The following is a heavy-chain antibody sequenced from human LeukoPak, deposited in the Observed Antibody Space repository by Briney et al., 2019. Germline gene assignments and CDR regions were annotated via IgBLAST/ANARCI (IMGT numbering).Heavy chain of an antibody. J-gene: IGHJ6*02. D-gene: IGHD3-22*01. Sequence: GGSLRLSCAASGFTFSSYAMSWVRQAPGKGLEWVSAISGSGGSTYYADSVKGRFTISRDNSENTLYLQMNSLRAEDTAVYYCAKHPNYDSSGYYYYYYGMDVWGQGTTVTVSS. V-gene: IGHV3-23*01. CDR1: GFTFSSYA. CDR2: ISGSGGST. CDR3: AKHPNYDSSGYYYYYYGMDV.